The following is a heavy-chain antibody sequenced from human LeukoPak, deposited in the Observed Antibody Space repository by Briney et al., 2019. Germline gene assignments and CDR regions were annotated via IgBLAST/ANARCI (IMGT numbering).Heavy chain of an antibody. CDR3: AREGYGDYYPLRY. Sequence: PGGSLRLSCAASGFTFSSYWMNWARQAPGKGLEWVASINHNGNVNYYVDSVKGRFTISRDNAKNSLYLQMSNLRAEDTAVYYCAREGYGDYYPLRYWGQGTLVTVSS. CDR1: GFTFSSYW. D-gene: IGHD4-17*01. V-gene: IGHV3-7*03. CDR2: INHNGNVN. J-gene: IGHJ4*02.